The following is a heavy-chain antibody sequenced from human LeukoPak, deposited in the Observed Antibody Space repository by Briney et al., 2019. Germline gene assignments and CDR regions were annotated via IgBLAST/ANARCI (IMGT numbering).Heavy chain of an antibody. CDR2: INHSGST. CDR3: ARGVEMATNVLAADY. D-gene: IGHD5-24*01. Sequence: KASETLSLTCAVYGGSFSGYYWSWIRKPPGKGLEWIGEINHSGSTNHNPSLKSRVTISVDTSKNQFSLKLSSVTAADTAVYYCARGVEMATNVLAADYWGQGTLVTVSS. J-gene: IGHJ4*02. CDR1: GGSFSGYY. V-gene: IGHV4-34*01.